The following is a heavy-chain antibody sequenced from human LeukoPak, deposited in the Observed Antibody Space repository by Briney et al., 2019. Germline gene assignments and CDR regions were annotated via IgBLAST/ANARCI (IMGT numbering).Heavy chain of an antibody. D-gene: IGHD2-15*01. CDR2: ISHSGST. V-gene: IGHV4-34*01. CDR1: GGSFSGYY. J-gene: IGHJ4*02. CDR3: ARLYCSGGRCYLGHFDY. Sequence: TSETLSLTCAVYGGSFSGYYWTWIRQPPGKGLEWIGEISHSGSTYYSPSLKSRVTISVDMSNKQFSLKLSSVTAADTAVYYCARLYCSGGRCYLGHFDYWGQGTLVTVAS.